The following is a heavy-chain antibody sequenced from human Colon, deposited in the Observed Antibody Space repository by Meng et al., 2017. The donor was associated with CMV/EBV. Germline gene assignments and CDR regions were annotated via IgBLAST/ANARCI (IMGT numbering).Heavy chain of an antibody. J-gene: IGHJ4*02. CDR3: ARLGGKGNDYGT. V-gene: IGHV1-69*10. D-gene: IGHD4-17*01. CDR2: LIPIVGVV. CDR1: GGTFSSYA. Sequence: CKASGGTFSSYAISWVRQAPGQGLEWMGGLIPIVGVVNYAQKYQATVTITADKSTSTAYMELTSLRSEDTAVYYCARLGGKGNDYGTRGQGTLVTVSS.